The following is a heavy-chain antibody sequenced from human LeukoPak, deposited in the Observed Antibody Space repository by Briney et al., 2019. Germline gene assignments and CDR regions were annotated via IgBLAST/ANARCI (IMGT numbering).Heavy chain of an antibody. CDR2: IYYSGST. CDR3: ALWTEVFLRHGPGEAFDI. CDR1: GGSISSSSYY. V-gene: IGHV4-39*01. Sequence: SETLSLTCTVSGGSISSSSYYWGWIRQPPGKGLEWIGRIYYSGSTYYNPSLKSRVTISVDTSKNQFSLKLSSVTAADTAVYYCALWTEVFLRHGPGEAFDIWGQGTMVTVSS. D-gene: IGHD5-24*01. J-gene: IGHJ3*02.